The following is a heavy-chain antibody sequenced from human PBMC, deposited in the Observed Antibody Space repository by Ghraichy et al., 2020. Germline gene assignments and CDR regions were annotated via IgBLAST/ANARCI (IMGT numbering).Heavy chain of an antibody. CDR1: GLTFSSYA. J-gene: IGHJ4*01. CDR2: ISGSGGSA. D-gene: IGHD3-22*01. V-gene: IGHV3-23*01. Sequence: GESLNISCAASGLTFSSYAMSWVRQAPGKGLEWVSAISGSGGSAFYADSVKGRFTISRDNSKNTGYLQMNSLRAEDTAVYYCTKNKIDSGYDHHFDYWGHGTLVSVST. CDR3: TKNKIDSGYDHHFDY.